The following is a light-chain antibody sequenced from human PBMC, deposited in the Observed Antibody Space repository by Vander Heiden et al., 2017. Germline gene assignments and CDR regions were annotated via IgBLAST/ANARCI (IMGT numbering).Light chain of an antibody. Sequence: EVVLTQSPGTRSLSPGERGTLSCRASQSVSSSYLAWYQQKPGQPPRLLIYGASSRATGIPDRFSGSGSGTDFTLTISRLEPEDFAVYYCQQYGSSPLTFGGGTKVEIK. CDR3: QQYGSSPLT. J-gene: IGKJ4*01. CDR2: GAS. CDR1: QSVSSSY. V-gene: IGKV3-20*01.